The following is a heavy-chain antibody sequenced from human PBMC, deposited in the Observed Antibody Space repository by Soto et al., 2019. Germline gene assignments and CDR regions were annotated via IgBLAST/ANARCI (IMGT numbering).Heavy chain of an antibody. Sequence: GGSLRLSCAASGFTFDDYGMSWVRQAPGKGLEWVSGINWNGGSTGYADSVKGRFTISRDNAKNSLYLQMNSLRAEDTALYHCAREPVVVAATEYYYYYMDVWGKGTTVTVSS. CDR1: GFTFDDYG. J-gene: IGHJ6*03. D-gene: IGHD2-15*01. CDR2: INWNGGST. CDR3: AREPVVVAATEYYYYYMDV. V-gene: IGHV3-20*01.